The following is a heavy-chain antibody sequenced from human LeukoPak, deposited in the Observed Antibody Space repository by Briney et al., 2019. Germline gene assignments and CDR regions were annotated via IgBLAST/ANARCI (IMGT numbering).Heavy chain of an antibody. V-gene: IGHV3-7*01. CDR1: GFTFSNYW. CDR2: IKEDGSEK. J-gene: IGHJ4*02. Sequence: PGGSLRLSCAASGFTFSNYWMSWVRQGPGKGLEWVANIKEDGSEKHYVDSVKGRFTISRDNAKNSLYLQMSSLRAEDTAVYYCARVKYYGSGSYRRPFDYWGQGTLVTVSS. D-gene: IGHD3-10*01. CDR3: ARVKYYGSGSYRRPFDY.